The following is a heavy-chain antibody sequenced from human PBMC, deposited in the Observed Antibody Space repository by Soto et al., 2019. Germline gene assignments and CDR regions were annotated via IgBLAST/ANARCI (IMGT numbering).Heavy chain of an antibody. Sequence: QVQLVQSGAEGKRPGSSAKVSCKPSGGTFNTLSINWVRQAPGQGLEWVGAIIPFFDSTNYAQKFQDRVTITADKSLDTAYLKLNTLRSDDTAVYYCTTRDQGRFDHWGQGTPLTVSS. CDR3: TTRDQGRFDH. V-gene: IGHV1-69*06. CDR1: GGTFNTLS. CDR2: IIPFFDST. J-gene: IGHJ4*02.